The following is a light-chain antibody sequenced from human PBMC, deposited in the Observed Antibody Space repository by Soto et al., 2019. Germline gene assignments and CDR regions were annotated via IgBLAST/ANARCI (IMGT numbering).Light chain of an antibody. CDR2: EVS. Sequence: QSVMTQPASVSGSPVQSITISRTGTSSDIGGYKHVSWYQQHPGKAPKLMIYEVSNRPSGVSNRFSGSKSGNTASLTISGLQAEDEADYYCSSYTTSSTQVYGTGTNVTVL. J-gene: IGLJ1*01. V-gene: IGLV2-14*01. CDR1: SSDIGGYKH. CDR3: SSYTTSSTQV.